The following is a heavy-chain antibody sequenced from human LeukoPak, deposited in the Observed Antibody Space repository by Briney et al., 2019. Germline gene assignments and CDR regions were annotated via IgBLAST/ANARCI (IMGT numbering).Heavy chain of an antibody. J-gene: IGHJ4*02. D-gene: IGHD5-18*01. CDR1: GYTFTGYY. CDR2: INPNSGGT. V-gene: IGHV1-2*02. Sequence: ASVKVSCKASGYTFTGYYMHWVRQAPGQGLEWMGWINPNSGGTNYAQKFQGRVTMTRDTSISTAYMELSRLRSDDTAVYYCARAEPSYSYGYEFGYWGQGTLVTVSS. CDR3: ARAEPSYSYGYEFGY.